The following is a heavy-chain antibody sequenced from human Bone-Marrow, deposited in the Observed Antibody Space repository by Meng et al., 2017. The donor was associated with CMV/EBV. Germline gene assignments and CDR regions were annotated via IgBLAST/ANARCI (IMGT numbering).Heavy chain of an antibody. CDR2: INPNSGGT. CDR3: ARAQGGREDYYDSSGYFDY. D-gene: IGHD3-22*01. Sequence: ASVKVSCKASGYTFTGYYMHWVRQAPGQGLEWMGWINPNSGGTNYAQKFQGRVTMTRDTSISTAYMELSRLRSDVTAVYYCARAQGGREDYYDSSGYFDYWGQGTLVTVSS. CDR1: GYTFTGYY. J-gene: IGHJ4*02. V-gene: IGHV1-2*02.